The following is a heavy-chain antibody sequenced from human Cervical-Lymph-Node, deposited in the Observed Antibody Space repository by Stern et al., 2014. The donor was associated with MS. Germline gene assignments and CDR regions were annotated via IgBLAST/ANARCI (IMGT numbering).Heavy chain of an antibody. J-gene: IGHJ3*02. CDR1: GYSFSNYW. D-gene: IGHD3-9*01. CDR2: IHPSDSET. V-gene: IGHV5-51*03. CDR3: ARRYYDNPAEHWDNAFDI. Sequence: EVQLVESGAEVKKPGESLKISCEASGYSFSNYWIGWVRQMPGKGLEWIGVIHPSDSETRYSPSLQGHVTMSADKSIATAHLHWRSLRASDTAIYYCARRYYDNPAEHWDNAFDIWGQGTMVTVSS.